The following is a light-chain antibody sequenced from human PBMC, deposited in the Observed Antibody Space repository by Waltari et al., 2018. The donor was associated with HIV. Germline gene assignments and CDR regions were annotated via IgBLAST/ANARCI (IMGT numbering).Light chain of an antibody. V-gene: IGKV1-39*01. CDR3: QQSYNTPPWT. J-gene: IGKJ1*01. Sequence: DIQMTQSPSSLSASVGDRVTITCRASQSISSYLNWYQHKPGKAPKLLIYAASRLQSGVPSRFSGSGSGTDFTLTISSLQPEDFATYYCQQSYNTPPWTFGQGTKVAFK. CDR1: QSISSY. CDR2: AAS.